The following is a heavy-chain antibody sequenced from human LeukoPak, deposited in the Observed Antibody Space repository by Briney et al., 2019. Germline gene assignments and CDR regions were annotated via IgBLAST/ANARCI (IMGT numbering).Heavy chain of an antibody. CDR1: GFTFSSYA. D-gene: IGHD5-12*01. Sequence: GGSLRLSCAASGFTFSSYAMSWVRQAPGKGLEWVSAISGSGGSTYYADSVKGRFTISRDNSKNTLYLQMNSLRAEDTAVYYCARESSSGYSGYDPVAFDYWGQGTLVTVSS. CDR3: ARESSSGYSGYDPVAFDY. CDR2: ISGSGGST. J-gene: IGHJ4*02. V-gene: IGHV3-23*01.